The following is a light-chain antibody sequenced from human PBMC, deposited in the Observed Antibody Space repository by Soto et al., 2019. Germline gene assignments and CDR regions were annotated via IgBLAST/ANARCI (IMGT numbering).Light chain of an antibody. Sequence: EILMTQSPATLSVSPGERVTLSCRAGQGVTTNFAWYQQKSGQSPRLLIYDVSSRATGVQSRFSGTGSETDFTLTIRGLQSEDSAIYFCKQYNNWPFSFGQGTRLEIK. CDR3: KQYNNWPFS. CDR2: DVS. J-gene: IGKJ5*01. CDR1: QGVTTN. V-gene: IGKV3-15*01.